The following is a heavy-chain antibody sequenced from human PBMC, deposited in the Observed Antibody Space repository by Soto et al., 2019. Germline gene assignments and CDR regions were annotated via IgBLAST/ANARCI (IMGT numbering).Heavy chain of an antibody. D-gene: IGHD2-8*02. CDR2: INHSGST. J-gene: IGHJ4*02. CDR1: GGSFSGYD. Sequence: PSETLSLTCAVYGGSFSGYDWTWIRQPPGTGLKWIGEINHSGSTNYNPSHKSRVTISVDTSKNQFSLKLTSMTAADTAVYYCARDKITGLFDYWGQGTLVTVSS. CDR3: ARDKITGLFDY. V-gene: IGHV4-34*01.